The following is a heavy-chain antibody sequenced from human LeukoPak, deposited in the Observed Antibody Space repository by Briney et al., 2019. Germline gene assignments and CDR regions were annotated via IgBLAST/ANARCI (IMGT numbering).Heavy chain of an antibody. CDR3: ARDESNCSGGSCYFGYNWFDP. J-gene: IGHJ5*02. V-gene: IGHV1-69*13. CDR1: GGTFSSYA. Sequence: SVKVSCKASGGTFSSYAISWVRQAPGQGLEWMGGIIPIFGTANYAQKFQGRVTITADESTSTAYMELSSLRSEDTAVYYCARDESNCSGGSCYFGYNWFDPWGQGTLVTVSS. CDR2: IIPIFGTA. D-gene: IGHD2-15*01.